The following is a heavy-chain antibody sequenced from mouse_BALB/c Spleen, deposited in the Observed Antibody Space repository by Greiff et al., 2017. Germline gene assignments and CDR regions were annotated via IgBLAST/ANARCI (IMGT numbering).Heavy chain of an antibody. CDR1: GYTFTSYW. CDR2: INPSNGRT. D-gene: IGHD1-1*01. J-gene: IGHJ4*01. Sequence: QVQLQQPGAELVKPGASVKLSCKASGYTFTSYWMHWVKQRPGQGLEWIGEINPSNGRTNYNEKFKSKATLTVDKSSSTAYMQLSSLTSEDSAVYYCARLITTVVTAMDYWGQGTSVTVSS. V-gene: IGHV1S81*02. CDR3: ARLITTVVTAMDY.